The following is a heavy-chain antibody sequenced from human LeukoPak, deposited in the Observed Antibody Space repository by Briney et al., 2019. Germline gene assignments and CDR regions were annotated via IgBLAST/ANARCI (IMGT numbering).Heavy chain of an antibody. V-gene: IGHV1-8*02. CDR2: MNPNSGNT. CDR1: GYSFTSYW. Sequence: PGESLKITCKGSGYSFTSYWIGWVRQATGQGLEWMGWMNPNSGNTGYAQKFQGRVTMTRNTSISTAYMELSSLRSEDTAVYYCARSTGVVVEATYYYYYGMDVWGQGTTVTVSS. CDR3: ARSTGVVVEATYYYYYGMDV. D-gene: IGHD2-15*01. J-gene: IGHJ6*02.